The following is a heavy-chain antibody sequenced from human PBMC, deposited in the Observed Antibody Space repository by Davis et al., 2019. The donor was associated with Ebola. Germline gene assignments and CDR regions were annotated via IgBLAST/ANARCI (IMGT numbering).Heavy chain of an antibody. CDR3: ARADYDFWSGYYSDNWFDP. CDR1: GASISSDDYY. Sequence: GSLRLSCTVSGASISSDDYYWTWIRQPPGKGLEWIGYIYYSGSTNYNPSLKSRVTISVDTSKNQFSLKLSSVTAADTAVYYCARADYDFWSGYYSDNWFDPWGQGTLVTVSS. D-gene: IGHD3-3*01. J-gene: IGHJ5*02. V-gene: IGHV4-61*08. CDR2: IYYSGST.